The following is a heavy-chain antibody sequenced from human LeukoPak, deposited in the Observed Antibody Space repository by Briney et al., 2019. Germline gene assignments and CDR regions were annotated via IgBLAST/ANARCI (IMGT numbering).Heavy chain of an antibody. V-gene: IGHV1-3*01. CDR2: INAGNGNT. J-gene: IGHJ3*02. CDR3: ARGVYHYYGSGRVAFDI. Sequence: ASVKVSCKASGYTFTSYAMHWVRQAPGQRLEWMGWINAGNGNTKYSQEFQGRVTITRDTSASTAYMELSSLRSEDTAVYYCARGVYHYYGSGRVAFDIWGQGTMVTVSS. CDR1: GYTFTSYA. D-gene: IGHD3-10*01.